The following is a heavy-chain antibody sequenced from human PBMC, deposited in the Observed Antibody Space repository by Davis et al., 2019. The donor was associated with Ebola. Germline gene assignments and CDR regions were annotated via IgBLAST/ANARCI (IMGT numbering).Heavy chain of an antibody. J-gene: IGHJ2*01. CDR2: ISAYNGNT. CDR3: ARGGSGYYYVWYFDL. D-gene: IGHD3-22*01. V-gene: IGHV1-18*01. Sequence: ASVKVSCKASGYTFTGYDINWVRQAPGQGLEWMGWISAYNGNTNYAQKLQGRVTMTTDTSTSTAYMELRSLRSDDTAVYYCARGGSGYYYVWYFDLWGRGTLVTVSS. CDR1: GYTFTGYD.